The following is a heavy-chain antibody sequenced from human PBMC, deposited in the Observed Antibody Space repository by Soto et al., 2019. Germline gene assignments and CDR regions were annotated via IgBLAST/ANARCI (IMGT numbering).Heavy chain of an antibody. V-gene: IGHV3-30-3*01. Sequence: QVQLVESGGGVVQPGRSLRLSCAASGFTFSSYAMHWVRQAPGKGLEWVAVISYDGSNKYYADSVKGRFTISRDNSKNTLYLQMNSLSAEDTAVYYCASVTIFGVVTYYFDYWGQGTLVTVSS. D-gene: IGHD3-3*01. CDR1: GFTFSSYA. CDR3: ASVTIFGVVTYYFDY. CDR2: ISYDGSNK. J-gene: IGHJ4*02.